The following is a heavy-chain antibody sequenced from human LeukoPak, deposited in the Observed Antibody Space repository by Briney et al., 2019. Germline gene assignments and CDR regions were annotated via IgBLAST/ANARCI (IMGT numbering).Heavy chain of an antibody. V-gene: IGHV3-66*01. J-gene: IGHJ4*02. CDR3: ARVQWFPFDY. CDR2: IYSGGST. D-gene: IGHD3-22*01. CDR1: GFTVSSNY. Sequence: GGSLRLSCAASGFTVSSNYMSWVRQAPGKGLEWVSVIYSGGSTYYADSAKGRFTISRDNSKNTLYLQMNSLRAEDTAVYYCARVQWFPFDYWGQGTLVTVSS.